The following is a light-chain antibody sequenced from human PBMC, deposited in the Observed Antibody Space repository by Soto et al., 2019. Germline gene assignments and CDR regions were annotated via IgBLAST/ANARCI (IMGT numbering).Light chain of an antibody. Sequence: EIQMTRSPSSLSASVGDRVTITCRASQSISSYLNWYQQKPGKAPKLLIYAASSLQSGVPSRFSGSGSGTDFTLTISSLQPEDFATYYCQQSYSTPRTFGQGTKVAIK. CDR3: QQSYSTPRT. J-gene: IGKJ1*01. V-gene: IGKV1-39*01. CDR1: QSISSY. CDR2: AAS.